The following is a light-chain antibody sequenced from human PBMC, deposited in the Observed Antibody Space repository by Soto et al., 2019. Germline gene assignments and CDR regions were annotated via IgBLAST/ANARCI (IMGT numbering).Light chain of an antibody. Sequence: EIVLTQSPGTLSLSPGERATLSCRASQSVSSNYLAWYKQKPGQAPRLPIYDASSRATGIPDRFSGSGSGTDFTLTISRLEPEDFAVYYCQRYGSSPLTFGGGTKVEIK. CDR1: QSVSSNY. V-gene: IGKV3-20*01. CDR3: QRYGSSPLT. CDR2: DAS. J-gene: IGKJ4*01.